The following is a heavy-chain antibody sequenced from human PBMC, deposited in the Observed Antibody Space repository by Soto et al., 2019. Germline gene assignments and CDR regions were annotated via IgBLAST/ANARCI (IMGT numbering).Heavy chain of an antibody. CDR1: GFTFSDYY. J-gene: IGHJ6*02. CDR3: ARGSITIFGVVIISHYGIDV. CDR2: ISSSGSTI. V-gene: IGHV3-11*01. D-gene: IGHD3-3*01. Sequence: PGGSLRLSCAASGFTFSDYYMSWIRQAPGKGLGWVSYISSSGSTIYYADSVKGRFTISRDNAKNSLYPQMNSLRAEDTAVYYCARGSITIFGVVIISHYGIDVWGQGTTFTVSS.